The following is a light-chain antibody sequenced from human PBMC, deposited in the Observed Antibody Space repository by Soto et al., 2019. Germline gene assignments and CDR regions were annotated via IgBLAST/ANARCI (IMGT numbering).Light chain of an antibody. J-gene: IGLJ2*01. V-gene: IGLV1-40*01. CDR1: SSNIGAGYD. Sequence: QPVLTQPPSVSGAPGQRVTISCTGSSSNIGAGYDVHWYQQLPGTAPKLLIYGNSNRPSGVPDRFSGSKSGTSASLAITGLQAEDEADYYCHTYDSSLSGYVVFVGGTKLTVL. CDR3: HTYDSSLSGYVV. CDR2: GNS.